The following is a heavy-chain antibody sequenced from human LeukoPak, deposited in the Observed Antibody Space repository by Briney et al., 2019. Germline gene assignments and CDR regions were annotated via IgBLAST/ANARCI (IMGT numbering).Heavy chain of an antibody. CDR3: AREVRCSGGSCYSAIDY. CDR2: INPKNGDT. J-gene: IGHJ4*02. CDR1: GYTFTDYY. V-gene: IGHV1-2*02. Sequence: ASVRVSCKASGYTFTDYYMHWVRQAPGQGLEWVGWINPKNGDTNYAQKFQGRVTVTRDTSINTVYMELSRLRSDDTAVYYCAREVRCSGGSCYSAIDYWGQGTLVTVSS. D-gene: IGHD2-15*01.